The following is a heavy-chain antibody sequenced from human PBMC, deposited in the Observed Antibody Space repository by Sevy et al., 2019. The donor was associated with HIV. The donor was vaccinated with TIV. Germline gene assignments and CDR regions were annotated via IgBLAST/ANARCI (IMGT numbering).Heavy chain of an antibody. D-gene: IGHD5-12*01. CDR1: GYNFIDYY. CDR3: RAIYFCSRTLSGYDFNYFDY. V-gene: IGHV1-2*02. CDR2: INPKTGGT. J-gene: IGHJ4*02. Sequence: ASVKVSCKASGYNFIDYYIHWLRQAPGNGLEWLGWINPKTGGTNLSQKFQGRLTMTTDTSTSTAYMELTGLRSGDSLTQGDRAIYFCSRTLSGYDFNYFDYWGQGTLVTVSS.